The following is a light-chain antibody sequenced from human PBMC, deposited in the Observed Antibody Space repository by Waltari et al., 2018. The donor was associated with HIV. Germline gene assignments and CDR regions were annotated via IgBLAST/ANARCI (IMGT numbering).Light chain of an antibody. V-gene: IGKV3-15*01. J-gene: IGKJ1*01. CDR2: YAS. CDR1: QSVGSN. CDR3: QQYKNWPPWT. Sequence: DMVMTQSPATLSVSPGERATLSCRASQSVGSNLAWYRKKPAQAPRLLIYYASTRATGIPARFSRNASGTEFTLTISSLLSDDFAVYYGQQYKNWPPWTFGQGTKVEIK.